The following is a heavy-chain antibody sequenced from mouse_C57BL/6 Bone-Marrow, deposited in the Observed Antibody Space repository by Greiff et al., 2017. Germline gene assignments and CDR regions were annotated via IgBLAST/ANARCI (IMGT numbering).Heavy chain of an antibody. D-gene: IGHD2-1*01. Sequence: EVQLQQSGAELVRPGASVKLSCTASGFNIKDDYMHWVKQRPEQGLEWIGWIDPENGDTEYASKFQGKATITADTSSNTAYLQLSSLTSEDTAVYYCTTSYGNRVFDYWGQGTTLTVSS. J-gene: IGHJ2*01. CDR2: IDPENGDT. CDR3: TTSYGNRVFDY. CDR1: GFNIKDDY. V-gene: IGHV14-4*01.